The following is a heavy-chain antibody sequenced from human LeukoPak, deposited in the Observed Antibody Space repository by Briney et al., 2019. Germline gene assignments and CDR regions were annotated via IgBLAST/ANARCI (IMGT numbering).Heavy chain of an antibody. CDR2: IKQDGSDK. J-gene: IGHJ3*02. Sequence: GGSLRLPCAASGFTFSSYWMSWVRQAPGKGLQWVANIKQDGSDKYYVDSVKGRFTISRDNAKNSLNLQMSSLRAEDTAVYYCAREGLWVGPDSGKTRHPYWEIWGQGTMVTVSS. D-gene: IGHD2-21*01. CDR3: AREGLWVGPDSGKTRHPYWEI. CDR1: GFTFSSYW. V-gene: IGHV3-7*04.